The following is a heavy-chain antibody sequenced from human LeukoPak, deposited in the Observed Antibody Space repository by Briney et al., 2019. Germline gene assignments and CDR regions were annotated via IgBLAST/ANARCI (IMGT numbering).Heavy chain of an antibody. CDR3: VRHDGRSGGTMGALDS. Sequence: SETLSLTCTVSAGSISSSSHHWGWIRQSPGKGLEWIGSIYSGRTTYYNPSLSSRVTIFVVTSKNQFSLQLNSVTAADTAVYYCVRHDGRSGGTMGALDSWGQGSPVTVSS. CDR1: AGSISSSSHH. J-gene: IGHJ4*02. V-gene: IGHV4-39*01. D-gene: IGHD4-23*01. CDR2: IYSGRTT.